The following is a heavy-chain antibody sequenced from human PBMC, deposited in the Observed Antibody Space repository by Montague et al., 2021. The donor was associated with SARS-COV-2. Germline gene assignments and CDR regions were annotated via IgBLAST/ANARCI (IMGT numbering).Heavy chain of an antibody. J-gene: IGHJ6*02. CDR3: ARVPYRVFFVPRYYGLDV. CDR2: IYYSGST. V-gene: IGHV4-59*12. D-gene: IGHD2-2*02. CDR1: GGSISSYY. Sequence: SETLSLTCTVSGGSISSYYWSWFRQPPGKGLEWIGYIYYSGSTNYNPSLTSRVTISVDTSKNQYSLKLSSATAADTAVYYCARVPYRVFFVPRYYGLDVWGQGTMVTVSS.